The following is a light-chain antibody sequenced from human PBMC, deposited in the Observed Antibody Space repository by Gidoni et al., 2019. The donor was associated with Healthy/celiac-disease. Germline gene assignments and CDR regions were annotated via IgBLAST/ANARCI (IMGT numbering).Light chain of an antibody. CDR2: EGS. Sequence: QSALTQPAPAPGAPGQSSTVSCTGTSSDVGSYNLVSWYQQQTGKAPTLMIYEGSKPPSGVSNRFSGSKSGDTASLTISELQAEAEADYYCCSYAGSLYVFGAGTKVTVL. V-gene: IGLV2-23*01. J-gene: IGLJ1*01. CDR3: CSYAGSLYV. CDR1: SSDVGSYNL.